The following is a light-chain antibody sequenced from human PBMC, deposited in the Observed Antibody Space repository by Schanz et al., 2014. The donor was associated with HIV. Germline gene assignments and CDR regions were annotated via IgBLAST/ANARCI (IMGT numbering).Light chain of an antibody. CDR2: DVS. J-gene: IGLJ2*01. Sequence: QSALTQPRSVSGSPGQSVTISCTGTSSDVGGYNYVSWYQQHPGKAPKLMIYDVSKRPSGVPDRFSGSKSGNTASLTVSGLQVDDEADYYCSSSAGSDNLVFGGGTKVTVL. CDR1: SSDVGGYNY. CDR3: SSSAGSDNLV. V-gene: IGLV2-11*01.